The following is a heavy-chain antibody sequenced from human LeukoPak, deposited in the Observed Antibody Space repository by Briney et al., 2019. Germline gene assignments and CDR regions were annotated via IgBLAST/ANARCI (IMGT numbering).Heavy chain of an antibody. Sequence: PGGSLRLSCAASGFTFSSYWMNWVRQAPGKGLEWVAVISYDGGNKYYADSVKGRFTISRDNSKNTLYLQMNSLRAEDTAVYYCARATSESLGELSPSFPDYWGQGTLVTVSS. CDR1: GFTFSSYW. V-gene: IGHV3-30-3*01. CDR2: ISYDGGNK. CDR3: ARATSESLGELSPSFPDY. J-gene: IGHJ4*02. D-gene: IGHD3-16*02.